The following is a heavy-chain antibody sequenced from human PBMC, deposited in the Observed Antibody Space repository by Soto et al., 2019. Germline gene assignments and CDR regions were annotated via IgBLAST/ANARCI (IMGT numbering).Heavy chain of an antibody. CDR3: VKDFAFDDWYFDH. V-gene: IGHV3-30*18. D-gene: IGHD3-9*01. CDR2: ISYDGSNK. Sequence: QVQLVESGGGVVQPGKSLRLSCAASRFSFSSYGMHWVRQAPGKGLEWVAVISYDGSNKYYADSVKGRFTISRDNSQKTLYLQMNSLRGEDTAVYYCVKDFAFDDWYFDHWGQGTLVTVSS. J-gene: IGHJ4*02. CDR1: RFSFSSYG.